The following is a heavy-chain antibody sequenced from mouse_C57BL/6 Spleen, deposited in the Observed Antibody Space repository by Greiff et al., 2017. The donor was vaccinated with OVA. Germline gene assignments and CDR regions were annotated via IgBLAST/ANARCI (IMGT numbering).Heavy chain of an antibody. CDR2: FLPGSGST. J-gene: IGHJ3*01. Sequence: QVQLKQSGAELMKPGASVKLSCKATGYTFTGYWIVWVKQRPGHGLEWIGEFLPGSGSTNYYEKFKGKATFTADTSSNTAYMQLSSLTTEDSAIYYCARGFIYYGSSYLAYWGQGTLVTVSA. D-gene: IGHD1-1*01. CDR3: ARGFIYYGSSYLAY. V-gene: IGHV1-9*01. CDR1: GYTFTGYW.